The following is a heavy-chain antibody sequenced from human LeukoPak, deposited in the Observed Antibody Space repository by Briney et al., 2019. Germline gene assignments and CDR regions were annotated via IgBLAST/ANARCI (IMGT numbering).Heavy chain of an antibody. CDR3: ARDGVRGGGDCYYDY. CDR1: GGTFSSYA. Sequence: SVKVSCKASGGTFSSYAISWVRQAPGQGLEWMGGIIPIFGTANYAQKFQGRVTITADESTSTAYMELSSLRSEDTAVYYCARDGVRGGGDCYYDYWGQGTLVTVSS. CDR2: IIPIFGTA. D-gene: IGHD2-21*02. V-gene: IGHV1-69*01. J-gene: IGHJ4*02.